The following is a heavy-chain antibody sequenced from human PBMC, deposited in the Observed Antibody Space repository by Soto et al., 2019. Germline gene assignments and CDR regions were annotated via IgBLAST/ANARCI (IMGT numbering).Heavy chain of an antibody. CDR3: ARESRAGAFDI. CDR2: IYFSGST. D-gene: IGHD2-2*01. Sequence: QVQLQESGPGLVKPSQTLSLTCSVSGGSISSGGYYWSWIRQHPGKGLEWIGYIYFSGSTYYNPSLKSRVTISVDRSKNQFSLKLSSVTAADTAVYYCARESRAGAFDIWGQGTMVTVSS. J-gene: IGHJ3*02. CDR1: GGSISSGGYY. V-gene: IGHV4-31*03.